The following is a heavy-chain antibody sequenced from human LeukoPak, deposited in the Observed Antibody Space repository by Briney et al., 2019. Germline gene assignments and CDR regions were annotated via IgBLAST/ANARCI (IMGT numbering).Heavy chain of an antibody. Sequence: GASVKVSCKASGYTFTSYGISWVRQAPGQGLEWMGWISAYNGNTNYAQKLQGRVTMTTDTSTSTAYMELRSLRSDDTAVYYRARDQIPIVVVTFDYYYYYGMDVWGQGTTVTVSS. CDR2: ISAYNGNT. D-gene: IGHD2-21*02. V-gene: IGHV1-18*01. J-gene: IGHJ6*02. CDR1: GYTFTSYG. CDR3: ARDQIPIVVVTFDYYYYYGMDV.